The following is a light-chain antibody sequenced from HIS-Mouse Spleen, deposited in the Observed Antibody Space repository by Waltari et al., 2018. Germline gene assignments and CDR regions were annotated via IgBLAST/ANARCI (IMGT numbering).Light chain of an antibody. V-gene: IGLV3-21*02. CDR2: DDS. CDR3: QVWDSSSDHPQYV. Sequence: SYVLTQPPSVSVAPGQTARITCGGNNIGSKSVHWYQQKPGQAPVLVVYDDSDRASGILERCSGSNSGNTATLTISRVEAGDEADYYCQVWDSSSDHPQYVFGTGTKVTVL. CDR1: NIGSKS. J-gene: IGLJ1*01.